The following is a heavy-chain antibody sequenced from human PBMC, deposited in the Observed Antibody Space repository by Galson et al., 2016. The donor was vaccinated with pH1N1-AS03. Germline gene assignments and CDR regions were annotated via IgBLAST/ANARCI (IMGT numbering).Heavy chain of an antibody. V-gene: IGHV1-3*01. Sequence: QSGAEVKKPGESLKISCKASGYMFIYHAVHWVRQAPGQRLEWMGWINCGNGNTKYAQKFKGRVTITRDTSASTVYMELSSLTSADPSVYFCARDSPGAAKFFDYWGQGALVAVSS. CDR1: GYMFIYHA. CDR2: INCGNGNT. CDR3: ARDSPGAAKFFDY. J-gene: IGHJ4*02. D-gene: IGHD7-27*01.